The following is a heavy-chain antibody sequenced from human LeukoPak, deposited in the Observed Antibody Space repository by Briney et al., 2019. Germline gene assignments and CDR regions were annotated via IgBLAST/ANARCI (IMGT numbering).Heavy chain of an antibody. V-gene: IGHV4-34*01. Sequence: SETLSLTCAVYGGSFSGYYWSWIRQPPGKGLEWIGEINHSGSTNYNPSLKSRVTISVDTSKNQFSLKLSSVTAADTAVYYCARHAYINYYGSGSYRPGRMPPFDPWGQGTLVTVSS. CDR1: GGSFSGYY. CDR2: INHSGST. D-gene: IGHD3-10*01. CDR3: ARHAYINYYGSGSYRPGRMPPFDP. J-gene: IGHJ5*02.